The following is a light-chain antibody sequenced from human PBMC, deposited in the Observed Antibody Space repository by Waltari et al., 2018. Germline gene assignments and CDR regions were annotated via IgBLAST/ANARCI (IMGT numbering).Light chain of an antibody. Sequence: DMQMTQSPSSLSASVGDRVTITCQESQDITNYLSWYQQYPGNAPKLLISDESNLEIGLPSRFNGRQSGTHFTVTVSGLHPEGIATYDCQQYNILPLTFGGGTKVEIK. J-gene: IGKJ4*01. CDR3: QQYNILPLT. CDR2: DES. V-gene: IGKV1-33*01. CDR1: QDITNY.